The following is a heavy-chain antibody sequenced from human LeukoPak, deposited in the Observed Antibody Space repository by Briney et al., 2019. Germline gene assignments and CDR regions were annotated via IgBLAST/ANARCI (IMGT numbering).Heavy chain of an antibody. CDR3: ATVRGDGSGFYLDY. V-gene: IGHV3-74*01. CDR1: GFTFTNYL. CDR2: INGDGTRI. D-gene: IGHD3-22*01. J-gene: IGHJ4*02. Sequence: GGSLRLSCAASGFTFTNYLMHWVRQDPGKGLVWVSRINGDGTRITYADSVKGRFTISRDNAKNTLYLQMNSLRAEDTAVYYCATVRGDGSGFYLDYWGLGTPVTVSS.